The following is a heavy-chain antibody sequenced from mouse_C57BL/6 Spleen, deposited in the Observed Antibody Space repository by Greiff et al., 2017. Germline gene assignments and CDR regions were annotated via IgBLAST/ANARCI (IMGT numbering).Heavy chain of an antibody. J-gene: IGHJ2*01. V-gene: IGHV1-64*01. CDR2: IHPNSGST. Sequence: VQLQQPGAELVKPGASVKLSCKASGYTFTSYWMHWVKQRPGQGLEWIGMIHPNSGSTNYNEKFKSKATLTVDKSSSTACMQLSSLTSEDSAVYYCARSVVATDYFDYWGQGTTLTVSS. D-gene: IGHD1-1*01. CDR3: ARSVVATDYFDY. CDR1: GYTFTSYW.